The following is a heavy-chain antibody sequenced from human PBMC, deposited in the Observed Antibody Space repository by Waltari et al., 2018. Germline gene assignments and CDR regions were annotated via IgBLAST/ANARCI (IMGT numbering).Heavy chain of an antibody. CDR2: ITGSGDSS. V-gene: IGHV3-23*01. Sequence: EVQLLESGGGLVQPGGSMGLSCAASGIAFSIYVMSWVRLTPGKGLEWVSAITGSGDSSYYAESVKGRFAISRDNSKNTLYLQMNSLTAADTAVYYCAKDWRRSLEYLDWLLFALDSWGQGTLVTVS. CDR3: AKDWRRSLEYLDWLLFALDS. D-gene: IGHD3-9*01. CDR1: GIAFSIYV. J-gene: IGHJ4*02.